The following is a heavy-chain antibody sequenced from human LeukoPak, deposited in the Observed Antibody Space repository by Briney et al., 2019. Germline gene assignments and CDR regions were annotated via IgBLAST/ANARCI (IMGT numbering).Heavy chain of an antibody. D-gene: IGHD1-26*01. J-gene: IGHJ4*02. CDR1: GGTFSSYA. CDR2: IIPIFGIA. CDR3: ARDGYSGSYRALFDY. V-gene: IGHV1-69*04. Sequence: SVKVSSTASGGTFSSYAISWVRQAPGQGLEWMGRIIPIFGIANYAQKFQGRVTITADKSTSTAYMELSSLRSEDTAVYYCARDGYSGSYRALFDYWGQGTLVTVSS.